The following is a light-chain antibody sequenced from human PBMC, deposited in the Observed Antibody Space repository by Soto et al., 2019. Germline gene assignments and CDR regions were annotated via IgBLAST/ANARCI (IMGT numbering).Light chain of an antibody. CDR1: QSVSSSY. J-gene: IGKJ1*01. CDR2: GAS. CDR3: QQYGDSPLT. V-gene: IGKV3-20*01. Sequence: EIVLTQSPGTLSLSPGERATLSCRASQSVSSSYLAWYQQKPGQAPRLLIFGASSRATGIPARFSGSGSGTDFTLTISRLEPEDSAVYYCQQYGDSPLTFGQGTKLEIK.